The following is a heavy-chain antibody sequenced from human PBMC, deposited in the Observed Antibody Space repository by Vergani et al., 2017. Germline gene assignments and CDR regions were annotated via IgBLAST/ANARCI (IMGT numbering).Heavy chain of an antibody. D-gene: IGHD3-10*01. V-gene: IGHV4-4*03. J-gene: IGHJ6*02. Sequence: QVQLQESGPGLVKPPGTLSLTCDVSGGSISSSNWWSWVRQPPGKGLEWIGEIYHSGRINYNPSLKSRVTISVDKSKNHFSLKLSPVTAADTAVYYCARALWFEEFSYGMDVWGQGTTVTVSS. CDR2: IYHSGRI. CDR3: ARALWFEEFSYGMDV. CDR1: GGSISSSNW.